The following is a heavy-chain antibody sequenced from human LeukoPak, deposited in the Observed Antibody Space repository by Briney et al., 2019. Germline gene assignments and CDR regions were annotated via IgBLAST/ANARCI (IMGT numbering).Heavy chain of an antibody. CDR3: ARRPTYCGGDCYLDAFDM. J-gene: IGHJ3*02. CDR2: IYYSGST. CDR1: GGSISSSSYY. V-gene: IGHV4-39*01. Sequence: SETLSLTCTVSGGSISSSSYYWGWIRQPPGKGLEWIVSIYYSGSTYYNPSLKSRVTISVDTSKNQFSLKLSSVTAADTAVYYCARRPTYCGGDCYLDAFDMWGQGTMVTVSS. D-gene: IGHD2-21*02.